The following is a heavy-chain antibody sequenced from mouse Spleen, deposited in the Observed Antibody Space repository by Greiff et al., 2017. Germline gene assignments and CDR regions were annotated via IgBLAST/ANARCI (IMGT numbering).Heavy chain of an antibody. V-gene: IGHV1-15*01. Sequence: QVQLQQSGAELVRPGASVTLSCKASGYTFTDYEMHWVKQTPVHGLGWIGAIDPETGGTAYNQKFKGKAILTADKSSSTAYMELRSLTSEDSAVYYCTRIGTYLSRLAYWGQGTLVTVSA. J-gene: IGHJ3*01. CDR1: GYTFTDYE. D-gene: IGHD5-1*01. CDR2: IDPETGGT. CDR3: TRIGTYLSRLAY.